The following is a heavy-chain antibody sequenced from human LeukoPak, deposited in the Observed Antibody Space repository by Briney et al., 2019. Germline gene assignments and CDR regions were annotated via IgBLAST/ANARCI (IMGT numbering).Heavy chain of an antibody. Sequence: QPGGSLRLSCATSGFNFDRYTIHWVRHAPGKGLEWVSLTGWAGGTTFYSDSVRGRFTISRDSGRKSVYLQMNSLTTDDTAFYFCAKELDTMFFDYWGQGALVTVSS. CDR2: TGWAGGTT. CDR1: GFNFDRYT. V-gene: IGHV3-43*01. J-gene: IGHJ4*02. CDR3: AKELDTMFFDY. D-gene: IGHD3-10*02.